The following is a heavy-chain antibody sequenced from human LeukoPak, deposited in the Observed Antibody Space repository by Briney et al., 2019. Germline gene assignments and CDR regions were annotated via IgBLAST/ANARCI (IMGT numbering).Heavy chain of an antibody. D-gene: IGHD3-10*01. CDR3: ASYYYGSGSYYNPFSY. CDR1: GGSFSGYY. Sequence: PSETLSLTCAVYGGSFSGYYWSWIRQPPGKGLEWIGEINHSGSTNYNPSLKSRVTISVDTSKNQFSLKLSSVTAADTAVYYCASYYYGSGSYYNPFSYWGQGTLVTVSS. V-gene: IGHV4-34*01. J-gene: IGHJ4*02. CDR2: INHSGST.